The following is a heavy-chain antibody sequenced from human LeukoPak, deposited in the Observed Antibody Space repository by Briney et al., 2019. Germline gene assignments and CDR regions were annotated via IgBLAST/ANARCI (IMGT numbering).Heavy chain of an antibody. CDR2: ISYDGSNK. D-gene: IGHD3-10*01. J-gene: IGHJ1*01. CDR1: GFTFSSYA. V-gene: IGHV3-30*04. CDR3: ARSALTMVRGVFQH. Sequence: GGSLRLSCAASGFTFSSYAMHWVRQAPGKGLEWVAVISYDGSNKYYADSVKGRSTISRDNSKNTLYLQMNSLRAEDTAVYYCARSALTMVRGVFQHWGQGTLVTVSS.